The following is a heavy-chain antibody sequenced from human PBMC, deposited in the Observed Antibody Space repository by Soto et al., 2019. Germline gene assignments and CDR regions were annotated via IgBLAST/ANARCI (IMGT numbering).Heavy chain of an antibody. V-gene: IGHV1-69*13. J-gene: IGHJ1*01. CDR1: GGTFSSYA. Sequence: GASVKVSCKASGGTFSSYAISWVRQAPGQGLEWMGGIIPIFGTANYAQKFQGRVTITADESTSTAYMELSSLRSEDTAVYYCARTNYYDSSGYSTAEYFQHWGQGTLVTVSS. D-gene: IGHD3-22*01. CDR3: ARTNYYDSSGYSTAEYFQH. CDR2: IIPIFGTA.